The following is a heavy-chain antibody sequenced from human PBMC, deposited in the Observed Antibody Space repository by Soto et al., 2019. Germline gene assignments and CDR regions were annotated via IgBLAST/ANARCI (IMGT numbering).Heavy chain of an antibody. J-gene: IGHJ6*02. CDR1: GFTFSSHW. Sequence: GGALRLSCAAPGFTFSSHWISWVRQAPGKGLEWVANIKQDGSEKYYVDSVKGRFTISRDDAKNSLYLQMNSLRAEDTAVYYCARDRQRFGYYYGMDVWGQGTTVTVSS. V-gene: IGHV3-7*05. D-gene: IGHD3-10*01. CDR3: ARDRQRFGYYYGMDV. CDR2: IKQDGSEK.